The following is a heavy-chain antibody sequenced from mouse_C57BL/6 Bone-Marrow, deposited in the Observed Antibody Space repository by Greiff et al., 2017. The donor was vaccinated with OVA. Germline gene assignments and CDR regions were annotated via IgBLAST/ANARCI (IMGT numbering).Heavy chain of an antibody. CDR1: GFTFSSYT. D-gene: IGHD1-1*01. CDR3: ARLYYGSSPYYAMDY. CDR2: ISGGGGNT. V-gene: IGHV5-9*01. Sequence: EVMLVESGGGLVKPGGSLKLSCAASGFTFSSYTMSWVRQTPEKRLEWVATISGGGGNTSYPDSVKGRFTISRDNAKNTLYLQMSSLKSEDTALYYCARLYYGSSPYYAMDYWGQGTSVTVSS. J-gene: IGHJ4*01.